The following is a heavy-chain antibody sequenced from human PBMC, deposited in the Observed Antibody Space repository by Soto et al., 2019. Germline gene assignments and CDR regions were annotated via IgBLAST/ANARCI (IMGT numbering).Heavy chain of an antibody. J-gene: IGHJ4*02. CDR1: GGSISSGGYY. CDR2: IYYSGST. V-gene: IGHV4-31*03. D-gene: IGHD3-3*01. CDR3: ARFDDFNGKRFDY. Sequence: QVQLQESGPGLVKPSQTLSLTCTVSGGSISSGGYYWSWIRQHPGKGLEWIGYIYYSGSTYYNPSLWSRVTISVDTSKNQFSLKLSSVTAADTAVYYCARFDDFNGKRFDYWGQGTLVTVSS.